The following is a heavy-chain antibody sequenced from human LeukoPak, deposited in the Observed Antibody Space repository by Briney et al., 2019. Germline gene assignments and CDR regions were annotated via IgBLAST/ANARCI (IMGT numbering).Heavy chain of an antibody. J-gene: IGHJ4*02. CDR3: AGSPGIAAAAYR. V-gene: IGHV3-21*01. CDR1: GFTFSSYE. Sequence: GGSLRLSCAASGFTFSSYEMNWVRQAPGKGLEWVSSISSSSSYIYYADSVKGRFTISRDNAKNSLYLQMNSLRAEDTAVYYCAGSPGIAAAAYRWGQGTLVTVSS. CDR2: ISSSSSYI. D-gene: IGHD6-13*01.